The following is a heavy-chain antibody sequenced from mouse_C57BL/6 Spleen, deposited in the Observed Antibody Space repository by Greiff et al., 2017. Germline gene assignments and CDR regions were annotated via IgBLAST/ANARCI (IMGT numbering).Heavy chain of an antibody. V-gene: IGHV1-54*01. CDR2: INPGSGGT. CDR3: ARYDGSDYYAMDY. D-gene: IGHD2-3*01. CDR1: GYAFTNYL. Sequence: QVQLQQSGAELVRPGTSVKVSCKASGYAFTNYLIEWVKQRPGQGLEWIGVINPGSGGTNYNEKFKGKATLTADKSSSTAYMQLSSLTSEDSAVYFCARYDGSDYYAMDYWGQGTSVTVSS. J-gene: IGHJ4*01.